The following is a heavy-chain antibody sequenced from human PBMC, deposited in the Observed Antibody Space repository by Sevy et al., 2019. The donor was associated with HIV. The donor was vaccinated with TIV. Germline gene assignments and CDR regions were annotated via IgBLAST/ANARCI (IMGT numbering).Heavy chain of an antibody. CDR1: GFSFSRYA. Sequence: GGSLRLSCAASGFSFSRYAMKWVRQAPGKGLEWVSSISDSGGSTYYADSVKVRFTISRDNSKNTLYLQMNSLRAEDTVVYYSASLPTPYGGYPYYFDYWGQGTLVTVSS. J-gene: IGHJ4*02. CDR2: ISDSGGST. V-gene: IGHV3-23*01. CDR3: ASLPTPYGGYPYYFDY. D-gene: IGHD5-12*01.